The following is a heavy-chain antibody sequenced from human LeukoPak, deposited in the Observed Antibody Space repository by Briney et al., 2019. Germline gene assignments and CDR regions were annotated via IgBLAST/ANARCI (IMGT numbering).Heavy chain of an antibody. V-gene: IGHV3-21*01. D-gene: IGHD1-26*01. Sequence: GGSLRLSCAASGFTFSSYSMNWVRQAPGKGLEWVSSISSSSSYIYYADSVKGRFTISRDNAKNSLYLQMYSLRAEDTAVYYCARANLGATSRNWFDPWGQGTLVTVSS. CDR1: GFTFSSYS. CDR2: ISSSSSYI. CDR3: ARANLGATSRNWFDP. J-gene: IGHJ5*02.